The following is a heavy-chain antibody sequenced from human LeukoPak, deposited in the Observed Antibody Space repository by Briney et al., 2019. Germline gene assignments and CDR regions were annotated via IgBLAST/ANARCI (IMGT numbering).Heavy chain of an antibody. CDR3: ARGRPGSGWSFDY. J-gene: IGHJ4*02. CDR1: GYTFTTYY. V-gene: IGHV1-46*01. Sequence: ASVKVSCKASGYTFTTYYMHWVRQAPGQGLEWMGIINPSGGTTNYAQKFQGRVTMTRDTSTTTVYMEPSSLRSEDTAVYYCARGRPGSGWSFDYWGQGTLVTVSS. D-gene: IGHD6-19*01. CDR2: INPSGGTT.